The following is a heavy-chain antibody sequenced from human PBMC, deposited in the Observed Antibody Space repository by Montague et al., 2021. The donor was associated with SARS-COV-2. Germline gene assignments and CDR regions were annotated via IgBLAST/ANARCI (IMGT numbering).Heavy chain of an antibody. CDR2: IYYSGST. CDR1: GGSISSYY. CDR3: ARHKKRLWFGELLFDY. V-gene: IGHV4-59*08. J-gene: IGHJ4*02. D-gene: IGHD3-10*01. Sequence: SETLSLTCTVSGGSISSYYWSWIRQPPGKGLEWIGYIYYSGSTNYNPSLKSRVTISVDTSKNQFSLKLSSVTAADTALYYCARHKKRLWFGELLFDYWGQGTLVTVSS.